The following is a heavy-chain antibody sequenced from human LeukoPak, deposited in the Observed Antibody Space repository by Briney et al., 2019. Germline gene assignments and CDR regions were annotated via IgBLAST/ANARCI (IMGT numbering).Heavy chain of an antibody. J-gene: IGHJ4*02. D-gene: IGHD5-18*01. CDR2: IIPIFDTA. Sequence: ASVKVSCKASGGTFSNYGISWVRQAPGQGLEWMGGIIPIFDTANYAQKFQGRVTITADESTSTAYMELSSLRSEDTAVYYCARGAGYLQSVDYWGQGTLVTVSS. CDR1: GGTFSNYG. V-gene: IGHV1-69*13. CDR3: ARGAGYLQSVDY.